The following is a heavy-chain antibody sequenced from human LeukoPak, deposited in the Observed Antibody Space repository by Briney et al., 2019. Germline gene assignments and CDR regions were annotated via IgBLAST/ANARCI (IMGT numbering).Heavy chain of an antibody. Sequence: SVKVSCKASGGTFSSYAISWVRQAPGQGLEWMERIIPIFGTANYAQRFQGRVTITTDESTSTAYMELSSLRSEDTAVYYCARGHGDHEVYFDYWGQGTLVTVSS. J-gene: IGHJ4*02. CDR1: GGTFSSYA. CDR3: ARGHGDHEVYFDY. D-gene: IGHD4-17*01. V-gene: IGHV1-69*05. CDR2: IIPIFGTA.